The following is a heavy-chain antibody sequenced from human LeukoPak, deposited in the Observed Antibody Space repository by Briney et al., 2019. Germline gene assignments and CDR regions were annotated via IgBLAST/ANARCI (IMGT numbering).Heavy chain of an antibody. D-gene: IGHD3-16*01. CDR1: GFTVSSDF. J-gene: IGHJ5*02. Sequence: GGSLRLSSAASGFTVSSDFMSWVRQAPGKGLEWVSLIASGGTTYYADSVKGRFTISRDDSKNTLSLQMNSLRAEDTAVYYCATSRGTSWGQGTLVTVSS. CDR2: IASGGTT. CDR3: ATSRGTS. V-gene: IGHV3-53*01.